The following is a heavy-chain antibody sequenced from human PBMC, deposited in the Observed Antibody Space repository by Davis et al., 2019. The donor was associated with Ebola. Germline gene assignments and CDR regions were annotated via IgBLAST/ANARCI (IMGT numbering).Heavy chain of an antibody. CDR1: GGSFSGYY. Sequence: GSLRLSCAVYGGSFSGYYWSWIRQPPGKGLEWIGEINHSGSTNYNPSLKSRVTISVDTSKNQFSLKLSSVTAADTAVYYCARLLAYYYDSSGYHSFYYFDYWGQGTLVTVSS. J-gene: IGHJ4*02. CDR3: ARLLAYYYDSSGYHSFYYFDY. CDR2: INHSGST. D-gene: IGHD3-22*01. V-gene: IGHV4-34*01.